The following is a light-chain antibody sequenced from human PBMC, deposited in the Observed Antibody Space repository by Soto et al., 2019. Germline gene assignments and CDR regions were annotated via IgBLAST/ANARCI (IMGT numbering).Light chain of an antibody. CDR3: QQYGSSPRT. J-gene: IGKJ1*01. V-gene: IGKV3-20*01. CDR2: GAS. CDR1: QSLDTGY. Sequence: EIVLTQSPGTLSLSPGERATLSCRASQSLDTGYVAWYQQKPGQAPRLLIYGASSRVTGIPAAGIPDRFSGSGSGTDFTLTISRLEPEDFALYYCQQYGSSPRTFGQGTKVEIK.